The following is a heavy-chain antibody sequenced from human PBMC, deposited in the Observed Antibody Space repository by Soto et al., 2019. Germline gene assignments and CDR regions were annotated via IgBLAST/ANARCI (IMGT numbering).Heavy chain of an antibody. CDR2: IHYSGST. J-gene: IGHJ6*02. CDR3: ARARYQLLHLYDDGMDV. D-gene: IGHD2-2*01. V-gene: IGHV4-59*01. CDR1: GGSISSYY. Sequence: QVQLQESGPGLVKPSETLSLTCTVSGGSISSYYWSWLRQSPGKGLEWIGYIHYSGSTKSNPSLKSRVTIAVDTSRNQVSLKLSSVTAADSAVYFCARARYQLLHLYDDGMDVGGQGTTVTFSS.